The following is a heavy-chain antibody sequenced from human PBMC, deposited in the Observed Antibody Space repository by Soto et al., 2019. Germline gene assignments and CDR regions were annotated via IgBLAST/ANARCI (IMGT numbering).Heavy chain of an antibody. CDR1: GGTFSSYA. D-gene: IGHD2-2*01. CDR3: ASRYCISTSCYKKYYYYGMDV. Sequence: SVKVSCKASGGTFSSYAISWVRQAPGQGLEWMGGIIPIFGTANYAQKFQGRVTITADESTSTAYMELSSLRSEDTAVYYCASRYCISTSCYKKYYYYGMDVWGQGTTVTVPS. CDR2: IIPIFGTA. V-gene: IGHV1-69*13. J-gene: IGHJ6*02.